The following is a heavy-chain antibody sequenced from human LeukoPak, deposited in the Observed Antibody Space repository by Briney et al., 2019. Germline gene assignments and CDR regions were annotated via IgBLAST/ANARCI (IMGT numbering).Heavy chain of an antibody. Sequence: HPGGSLRLSCAASGFTLNNYWMHWVRQAPGKGLVWVSRINSDGTDTTYADSVKGRFTISRDNAQNTVYLQMNSLRTEDTAVYYCARASGTDGSGYVQVDYWGQGTLVTVSS. CDR2: INSDGTDT. D-gene: IGHD3-22*01. CDR3: ARASGTDGSGYVQVDY. J-gene: IGHJ4*02. V-gene: IGHV3-74*03. CDR1: GFTLNNYW.